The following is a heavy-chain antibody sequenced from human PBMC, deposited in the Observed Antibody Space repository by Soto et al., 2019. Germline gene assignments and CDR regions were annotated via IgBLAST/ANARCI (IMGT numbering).Heavy chain of an antibody. Sequence: ASETVSLTCSVSGEYISSGYYWGWIRQPPGRGLEWIGSIYHNGKTYYNPSLKSRVTISVDTSKNQLSLKVSSVTAADTALYYCARDRMIVVNYGLDVWGQGTTVTVSS. CDR1: GEYISSGYY. J-gene: IGHJ6*02. CDR3: ARDRMIVVNYGLDV. V-gene: IGHV4-38-2*02. D-gene: IGHD3-22*01. CDR2: IYHNGKT.